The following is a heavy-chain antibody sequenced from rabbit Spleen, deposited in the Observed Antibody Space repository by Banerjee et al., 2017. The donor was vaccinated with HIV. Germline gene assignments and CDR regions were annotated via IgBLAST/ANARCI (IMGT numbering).Heavy chain of an antibody. Sequence: QSLVESGGDLVKPGASLTLTCTASGFSFSYSDYMCWVRQPPGKGPEWIACIGVGVTYTTYYATWAKGRFTISKTSSTTVTLQMTSLTAADTATYFCARDSGTSFSSYGMDLWGQGTLVTVS. CDR2: IGVGVTYTT. D-gene: IGHD8-1*01. J-gene: IGHJ6*01. CDR1: GFSFSYSDY. V-gene: IGHV1S40*01. CDR3: ARDSGTSFSSYGMDL.